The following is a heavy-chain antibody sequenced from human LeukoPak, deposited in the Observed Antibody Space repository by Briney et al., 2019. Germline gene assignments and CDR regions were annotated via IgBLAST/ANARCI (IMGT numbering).Heavy chain of an antibody. V-gene: IGHV3-30-3*01. D-gene: IGHD2-8*01. CDR2: ISYDGSNK. J-gene: IGHJ6*02. CDR3: ARDREVLLMAGYYYYYGMDV. CDR1: GFTFSSYA. Sequence: PGGSLRLSCAASGFTFSSYAMHWVRQAPGKGLEWVAVISYDGSNKYYADSVKGRFTISRDNSKNTLYLQMNSLRAEGTAVYYCARDREVLLMAGYYYYYGMDVWGQGTTVTVSS.